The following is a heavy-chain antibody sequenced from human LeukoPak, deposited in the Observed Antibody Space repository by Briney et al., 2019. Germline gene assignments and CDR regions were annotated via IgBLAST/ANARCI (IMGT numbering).Heavy chain of an antibody. CDR2: IRYDGSNK. D-gene: IGHD5-18*01. V-gene: IGHV3-30*02. J-gene: IGHJ4*02. CDR3: AKDPVRRGYSYGNFDY. CDR1: GFTFNNYG. Sequence: GGSLRLSCAASGFTFNNYGMHWVRQAPGQGLKWVAFIRYDGSNKYYADSVKGRFTISRENSKNTLYLQMNSLRPEDTAVYYCAKDPVRRGYSYGNFDYWGQGTLVTVSS.